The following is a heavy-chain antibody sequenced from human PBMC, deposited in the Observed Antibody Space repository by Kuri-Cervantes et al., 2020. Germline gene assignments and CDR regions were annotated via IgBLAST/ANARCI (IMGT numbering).Heavy chain of an antibody. CDR1: GYTFTSYY. CDR3: ARGVDHYDILSGYSQGSNWFDP. J-gene: IGHJ5*02. V-gene: IGHV1-2*04. Sequence: ASVKVSCKASGYTFTSYYMHWVRQAPGQGLEWMGWINPNSGGTNYAQKFQGWVTMTRDTSISTAYMELSRLRSDDTAVYYCARGVDHYDILSGYSQGSNWFDPWGQGTLVTVSS. CDR2: INPNSGGT. D-gene: IGHD3-9*01.